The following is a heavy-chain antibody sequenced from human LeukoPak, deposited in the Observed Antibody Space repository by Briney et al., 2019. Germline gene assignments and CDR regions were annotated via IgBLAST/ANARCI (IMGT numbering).Heavy chain of an antibody. CDR1: GASVSSESYY. D-gene: IGHD4-17*01. CDR3: ASRHTVTSDY. V-gene: IGHV4-61*01. J-gene: IGHJ4*02. CDR2: VYYSGST. Sequence: SETLSLTCTVSGASVSSESYYWNWIRQPPGKGLEWIGYVYYSGSTNYNPSLKSRVTISIDRSKNQFSLKLSSVTAADTAVHYCASRHTVTSDYWGQGTLVTVSS.